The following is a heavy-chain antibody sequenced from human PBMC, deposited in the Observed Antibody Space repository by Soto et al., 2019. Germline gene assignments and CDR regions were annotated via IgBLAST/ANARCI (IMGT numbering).Heavy chain of an antibody. V-gene: IGHV3-23*01. CDR1: GFTLSSYP. CDR3: AGKDRGSSLFSEYHYGMDV. CDR2: MSDSGDNT. Sequence: EVQLLESGGGLVQPGGSLRLSCVASGFTLSSYPMSWVRQAPGKGLEWVSGMSDSGDNTYYADSVKGRFTISRDNSKNTLYLHTNSMRDEDTAVYYCAGKDRGSSLFSEYHYGMDVWGQGTTVTVSS. J-gene: IGHJ6*02. D-gene: IGHD2-15*01.